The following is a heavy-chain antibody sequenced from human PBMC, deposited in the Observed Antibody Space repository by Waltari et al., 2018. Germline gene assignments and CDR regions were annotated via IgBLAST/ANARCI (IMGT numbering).Heavy chain of an antibody. V-gene: IGHV4-4*02. CDR3: ARDRGRGLYLDS. D-gene: IGHD2-15*01. J-gene: IGHJ4*02. CDR2: IHRSGKT. CDR1: GDSMTGRDW. Sequence: QLQLQQSGPGLVKPSESLSLTCAASGDSMTGRDWWSWVRQPPGKGLEGIGQIHRSGKTHYNPSLESRVTLSIDTSNKQFSLKVPSATAADTAVYYCARDRGRGLYLDSWGQGTLVTVSP.